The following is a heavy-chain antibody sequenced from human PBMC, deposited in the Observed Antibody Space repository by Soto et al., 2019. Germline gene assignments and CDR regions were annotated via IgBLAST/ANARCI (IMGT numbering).Heavy chain of an antibody. V-gene: IGHV2-5*02. CDR3: AHSVVAGLGYYFDY. J-gene: IGHJ4*02. D-gene: IGHD6-19*01. CDR2: IYWDDDK. Sequence: QITLKESGPPLVKPTQTLTLTCTFSGFSLSSTRVAVGWIRQPPGKALEWLALIYWDDDKRYSPFLKSRLTITKDTSKNQVVLTMTNMDPVDTVTYYCAHSVVAGLGYYFDYWGQGTLVTVSS. CDR1: GFSLSSTRVA.